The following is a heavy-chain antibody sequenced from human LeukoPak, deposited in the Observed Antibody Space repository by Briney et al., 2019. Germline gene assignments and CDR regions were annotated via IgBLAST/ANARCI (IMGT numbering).Heavy chain of an antibody. CDR1: GFTFDDYG. V-gene: IGHV3-23*01. CDR3: ASLTTVISYFDY. Sequence: GGSLRLSCAASGFTFDDYGMSWVRQAPGKGLEWVSAISGSGGSTYYADSVKGRFTISRDNSKNTLYLQMNSLRAEDTAVYYCASLTTVISYFDYWGQGTLVTVSS. CDR2: ISGSGGST. D-gene: IGHD4-17*01. J-gene: IGHJ4*02.